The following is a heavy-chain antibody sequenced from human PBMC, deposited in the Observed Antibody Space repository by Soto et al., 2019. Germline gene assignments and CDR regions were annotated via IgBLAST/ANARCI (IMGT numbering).Heavy chain of an antibody. J-gene: IGHJ4*02. CDR2: FIPIFGTA. CDR3: AQSSGWSDY. CDR1: GGTFSSYA. Sequence: QVQLVQSGAEVKKPGSSVKVSCKASGGTFSSYAISWVRQSPGQGLEWMGGFIPIFGTANYAQKFQGRVTITAHEATSAAYIELGSLRSEDTAVYYCAQSSGWSDYWGQGTLVTVSS. V-gene: IGHV1-69*12. D-gene: IGHD6-19*01.